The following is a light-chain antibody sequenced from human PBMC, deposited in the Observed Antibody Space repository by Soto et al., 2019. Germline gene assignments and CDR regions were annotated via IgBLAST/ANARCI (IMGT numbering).Light chain of an antibody. V-gene: IGKV3-11*01. CDR2: QTS. J-gene: IGKJ1*01. CDR3: HQRQSCPRT. CDR1: QYINTR. Sequence: IVWTQSPATLCTFPGDRVTLSCRASQYINTRLAWYQHRPGQAPRLLIYQTSLRAAGIPARFSASGSGTDFTLTISDVQPEDFALYYCHQRQSCPRTFGQGTKVDIK.